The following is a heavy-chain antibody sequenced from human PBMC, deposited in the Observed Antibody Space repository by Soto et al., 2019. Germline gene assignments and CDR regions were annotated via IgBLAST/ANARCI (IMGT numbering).Heavy chain of an antibody. J-gene: IGHJ4*02. CDR1: GGTFSSYA. V-gene: IGHV1-69*05. CDR2: IIPIFGTA. D-gene: IGHD2-15*01. CDR3: AAKAVCWAAFDY. Sequence: SVKVSCKASGGTFSSYAISWVRQAPGQGLEWMGGIIPIFGTANYAQNLQGRVTITTDKSTTTAYMELSSLRSDDTAVYYCAAKAVCWAAFDYWGQGTLVTVSS.